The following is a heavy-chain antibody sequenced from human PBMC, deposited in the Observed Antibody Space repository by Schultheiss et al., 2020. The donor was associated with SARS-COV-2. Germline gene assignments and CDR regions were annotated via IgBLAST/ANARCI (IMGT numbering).Heavy chain of an antibody. CDR3: ARLPGLAYFYYYMDV. J-gene: IGHJ6*03. CDR1: GGSISSYY. Sequence: SETLSLTCTVSGGSISSYYWGWIRQPPGKGLEWIGSIYYSGSTYYNPSLKSRVTISVDTSKNQFSLKLSSVTAADTAVYYCARLPGLAYFYYYMDVWGKGTMVTVSS. CDR2: IYYSGST. D-gene: IGHD6-19*01. V-gene: IGHV4-39*01.